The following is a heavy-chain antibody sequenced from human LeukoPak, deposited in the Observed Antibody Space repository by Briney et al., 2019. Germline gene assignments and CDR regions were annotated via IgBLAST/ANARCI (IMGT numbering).Heavy chain of an antibody. CDR3: ARVLYDRSGYYLAYFDN. V-gene: IGHV3-11*05. Sequence: GGSLRLSCGASGFTFSDYYMSWIRQTPGKGLEWVSHISGSSSYTNYADSVKGRFTPSRDNAKNSLYLQMNSLRAEDAAVYYCARVLYDRSGYYLAYFDNWGQGTLVTVSS. J-gene: IGHJ4*02. CDR2: ISGSSSYT. D-gene: IGHD3-22*01. CDR1: GFTFSDYY.